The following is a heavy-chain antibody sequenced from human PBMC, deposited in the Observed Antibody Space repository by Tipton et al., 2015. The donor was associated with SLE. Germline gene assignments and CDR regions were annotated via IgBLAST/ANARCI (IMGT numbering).Heavy chain of an antibody. V-gene: IGHV4-4*08. J-gene: IGHJ5*02. D-gene: IGHD3-10*01. CDR3: ARTYYLNWFDP. Sequence: LRLSCTVSGGSISSYYWSWIRQPPGKGLEWIGYIYTSGSTNYNPSLKSRVTISVDTSKNQFSLKLSSVTAADTAVYYCARTYYLNWFDPWGQGTLVTVSS. CDR2: IYTSGST. CDR1: GGSISSYY.